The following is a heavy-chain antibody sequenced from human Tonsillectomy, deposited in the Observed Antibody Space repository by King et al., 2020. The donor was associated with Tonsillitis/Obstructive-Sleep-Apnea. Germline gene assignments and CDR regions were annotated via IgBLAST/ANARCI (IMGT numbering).Heavy chain of an antibody. CDR3: ARARGSGSPSLFDY. J-gene: IGHJ4*02. Sequence: LVKPSGTLPLTSAVSGGSISSSNWWSWVRQPPGKGLEWIGDIYHSGSTNYKQSLKSRVTISVDKSKNQFSLKLSSVTAADTAVYYCARARGSGSPSLFDYWCQGTLVTVSS. D-gene: IGHD3-10*01. CDR2: IYHSGST. V-gene: IGHV4-4*02. CDR1: GGSISSSNW.